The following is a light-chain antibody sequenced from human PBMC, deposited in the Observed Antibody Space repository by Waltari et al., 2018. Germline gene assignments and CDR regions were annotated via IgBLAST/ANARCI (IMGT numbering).Light chain of an antibody. CDR3: QQRSVWPLT. V-gene: IGKV3-11*01. J-gene: IGKJ4*01. CDR1: ESIYRY. CDR2: DAS. Sequence: EIVLTQSPATLSLSPGERATLSSRARESIYRYLGWYQQKPGQAPRLLIYDASNRATGIPARFSGSGSGTDFTLTISSLEPEDYALYYCQQRSVWPLTFGGGTKVEI.